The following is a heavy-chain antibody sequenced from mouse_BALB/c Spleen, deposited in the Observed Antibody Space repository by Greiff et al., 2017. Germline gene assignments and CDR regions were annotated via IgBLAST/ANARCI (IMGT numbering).Heavy chain of an antibody. CDR1: GFTFSSYA. D-gene: IGHD2-4*01. Sequence: EVMLVESGGGLVKPGGSLKLSCAASGFTFSSYAMSWVRQTPEKRLEWVASISSGGSTYYPDSVKGRFTISRDNARNILYLQMSSLRSEDTAMYYCARGTIYYDYGYAMDYWGQGTSVTVSS. CDR3: ARGTIYYDYGYAMDY. CDR2: ISSGGST. V-gene: IGHV5-6-5*01. J-gene: IGHJ4*01.